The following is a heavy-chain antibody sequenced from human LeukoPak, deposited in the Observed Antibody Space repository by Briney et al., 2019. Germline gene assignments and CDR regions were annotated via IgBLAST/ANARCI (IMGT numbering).Heavy chain of an antibody. CDR2: IIPIFGTA. J-gene: IGHJ4*02. Sequence: SVKVSCKASGGTFSSYAISWVRQAPGQGLEWMGGIIPIFGTANYAQKFQGRVTITTDESTSTAYMELSSLRSGDTAVYYCASGYDFWSGYYFYFDYWGQGTLVTVSS. D-gene: IGHD3-3*01. V-gene: IGHV1-69*05. CDR3: ASGYDFWSGYYFYFDY. CDR1: GGTFSSYA.